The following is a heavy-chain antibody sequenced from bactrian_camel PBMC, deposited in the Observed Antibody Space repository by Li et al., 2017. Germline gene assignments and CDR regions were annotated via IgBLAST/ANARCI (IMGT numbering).Heavy chain of an antibody. Sequence: VQLVESGGALVAPGGSLRLSCVVSGFPFNNYNMNWVRQSPAKGLECVSGIDKGGGSTSYTDSVKGRFSISKDNAKNTVYLQMTSLKSEDTALYYCILRVPISGGHWFDLGYWGQGTQVTVS. CDR3: ILRVPISGGHWFDLGY. CDR1: GFPFNNYN. D-gene: IGHD7*01. CDR2: IDKGGGST. J-gene: IGHJ6*01. V-gene: IGHV3S40*01.